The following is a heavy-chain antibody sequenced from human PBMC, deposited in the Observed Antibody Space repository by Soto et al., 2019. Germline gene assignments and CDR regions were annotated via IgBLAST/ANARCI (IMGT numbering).Heavy chain of an antibody. Sequence: SETLSLTFTVSGGSITTAGYSWCWIRQPPGKALEWIGYVYHTGNAYPKPSLKSRVTISLDRSKNQFSLKMTSVTAADTALYYCASRPFYYYGLDVWGQGTTVTVSS. CDR3: ASRPFYYYGLDV. CDR2: VYHTGNA. V-gene: IGHV4-30-2*01. J-gene: IGHJ6*02. CDR1: GGSITTAGYS.